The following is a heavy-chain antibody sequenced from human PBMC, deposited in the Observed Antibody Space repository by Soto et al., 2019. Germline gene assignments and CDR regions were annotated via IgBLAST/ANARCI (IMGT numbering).Heavy chain of an antibody. J-gene: IGHJ6*02. CDR2: TYYKSKWNN. CDR3: TGITWFRGMDV. CDR1: GDSVSSNSAG. Sequence: SQTLSLTCVISGDSVSSNSAGWNWIRQSPSRGLEWLGRTYYKSKWNNDYALSVKSRIAINPDTSKNQFSLHLYSVTPEDTAVYYCTGITWFRGMDVWGQGTPVTVSS. V-gene: IGHV6-1*01. D-gene: IGHD3-10*01.